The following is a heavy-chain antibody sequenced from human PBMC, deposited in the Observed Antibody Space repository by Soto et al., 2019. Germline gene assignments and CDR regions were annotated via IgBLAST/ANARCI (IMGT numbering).Heavy chain of an antibody. V-gene: IGHV4-30-4*01. CDR2: IYYSGST. Sequence: TLSLTXTVSGGSISSGDYYWSWIRQPPGKGLEWIGYIYYSGSTYYNPSLKSRVTISVDTSKNQFSLKLSSVTAADTAVYYCARRRGIVGATDYFDNWGQGTLVTVSS. CDR1: GGSISSGDYY. J-gene: IGHJ4*02. D-gene: IGHD1-26*01. CDR3: ARRRGIVGATDYFDN.